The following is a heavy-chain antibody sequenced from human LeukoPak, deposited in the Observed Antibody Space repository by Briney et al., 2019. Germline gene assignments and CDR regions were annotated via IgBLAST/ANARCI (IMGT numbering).Heavy chain of an antibody. CDR1: RGSISSGSYY. V-gene: IGHV4-61*02. CDR3: AREDISSGWSYFDY. D-gene: IGHD6-19*01. J-gene: IGHJ4*02. CDR2: IYTSGST. Sequence: PSQTLSLTCTVSRGSISSGSYYWSWIRQPAGKGLEWIGRIYTSGSTNYNPSLKSRVTISVDTSKNQFSLKLSSVTAADTAVYYCAREDISSGWSYFDYWGQGSLVIVSS.